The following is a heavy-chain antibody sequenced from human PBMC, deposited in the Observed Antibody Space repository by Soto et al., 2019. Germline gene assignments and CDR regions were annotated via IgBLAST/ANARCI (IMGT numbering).Heavy chain of an antibody. Sequence: SETLSLTCTVSGGSISSYYWSWIRQPPGKGLEWIGYIYYSGSTNYNPSLKSRVTISVDTSKNQFSLKLSSVTAADTAVYYCARVRYTLNGHYYGMDVWGQGTTVTVSS. CDR2: IYYSGST. V-gene: IGHV4-59*01. CDR3: ARVRYTLNGHYYGMDV. J-gene: IGHJ6*02. CDR1: GGSISSYY. D-gene: IGHD5-18*01.